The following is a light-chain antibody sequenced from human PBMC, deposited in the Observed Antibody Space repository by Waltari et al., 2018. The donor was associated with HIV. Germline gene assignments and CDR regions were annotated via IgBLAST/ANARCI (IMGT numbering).Light chain of an antibody. CDR3: QQCGSPLYT. J-gene: IGKJ2*01. CDR2: YAS. Sequence: EIVLTQSPDTLSLSPGARASLSCRASKSVSNNCIPWYQKKPGQAPRLLIYYASRRTSGTPDRFSGSGSGTDFTFTISGLEPEDSAIYYCQQCGSPLYTFGQGTNLEIK. V-gene: IGKV3-20*01. CDR1: KSVSNNC.